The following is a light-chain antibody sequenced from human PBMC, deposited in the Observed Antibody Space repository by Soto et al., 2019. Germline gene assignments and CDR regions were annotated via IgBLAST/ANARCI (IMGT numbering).Light chain of an antibody. J-gene: IGKJ3*01. V-gene: IGKV2-30*01. CDR1: QSLVYSDGNTY. Sequence: DVVMTQSPLSLPVTLGQPASISCRSSQSLVYSDGNTYLNWFLQRPGQSPRRLIYKVSNRDSGVPDRFSGSGSGTDFTLKISRVEAEDVGVYYCMQGTHWPKTFGPGTKVDIK. CDR3: MQGTHWPKT. CDR2: KVS.